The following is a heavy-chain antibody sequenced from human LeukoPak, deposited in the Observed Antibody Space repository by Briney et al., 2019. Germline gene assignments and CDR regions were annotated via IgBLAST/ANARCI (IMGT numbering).Heavy chain of an antibody. CDR3: ARMDTAMVSFY. Sequence: GGSLRLSCAASGFTFSSYSMNWVRQAPGKGLEWVSSISSSSSYIYYADSVKGRFTISRDNAKNSLYLQMNSLRAGDTAVYYCARMDTAMVSFYWGQGTLVTVSS. CDR1: GFTFSSYS. D-gene: IGHD5-18*01. V-gene: IGHV3-21*01. J-gene: IGHJ4*02. CDR2: ISSSSSYI.